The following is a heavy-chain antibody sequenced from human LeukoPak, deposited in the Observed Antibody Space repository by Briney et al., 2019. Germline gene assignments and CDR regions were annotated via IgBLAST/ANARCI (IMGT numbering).Heavy chain of an antibody. V-gene: IGHV1-69*13. CDR3: ARARSYSNFNFDY. J-gene: IGHJ4*02. CDR2: IIPIFGAA. Sequence: ASVKVSCKASGGTFSSYAISWVRQAPGQGLEWMGGIIPIFGAANYAQKFQGRVTITADESTSTAYMELSSLRSEDTAVYYCARARSYSNFNFDYWGQGTPVTVSS. D-gene: IGHD4-11*01. CDR1: GGTFSSYA.